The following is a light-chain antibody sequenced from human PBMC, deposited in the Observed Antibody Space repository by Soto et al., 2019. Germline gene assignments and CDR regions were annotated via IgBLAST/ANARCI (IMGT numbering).Light chain of an antibody. Sequence: DIQMTQSPSTLSGSVGDRVTITCRASQTISSWLAWYQQKPGKAPKLLIYKASTLKSGVPSRFSGSGSGTEFTLTISSLQPDDSATYYCQQRYNWPLTFGGGTKVDIK. J-gene: IGKJ4*01. CDR2: KAS. CDR1: QTISSW. V-gene: IGKV1-5*03. CDR3: QQRYNWPLT.